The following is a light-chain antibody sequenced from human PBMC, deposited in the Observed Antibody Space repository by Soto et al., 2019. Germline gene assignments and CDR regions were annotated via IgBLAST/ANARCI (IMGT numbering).Light chain of an antibody. V-gene: IGKV3-11*01. Sequence: EILLTQSPGTLSLSPGERATLSCRASQSVRSSYLAWYQQKPGQAPRLLIYDASNRATGIPARFSGSGSGTDFTLTISSLEPEDFAVYYCQQRSNWPRITFGPGTKVDIK. CDR2: DAS. J-gene: IGKJ3*01. CDR3: QQRSNWPRIT. CDR1: QSVRSSY.